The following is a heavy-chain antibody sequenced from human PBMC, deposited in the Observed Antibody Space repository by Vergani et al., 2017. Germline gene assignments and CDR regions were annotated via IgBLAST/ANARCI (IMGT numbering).Heavy chain of an antibody. D-gene: IGHD3-3*01. V-gene: IGHV3-23*01. J-gene: IGHJ1*01. CDR2: ISGSGGST. Sequence: EVQLLQSEGAVVQPGGSLRLSCAASGFTFSSYAMSWVRQAPGKGLEWVSAISGSGGSTYYADSVKGRFTISRDNSKNTLYLQMNSLRAEDTAVYYCAXDGTIFGVVIPFQHWGQGTLVTVSS. CDR3: AXDGTIFGVVIPFQH. CDR1: GFTFSSYA.